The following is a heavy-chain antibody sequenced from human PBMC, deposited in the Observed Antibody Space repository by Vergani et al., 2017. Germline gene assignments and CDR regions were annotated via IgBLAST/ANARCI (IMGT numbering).Heavy chain of an antibody. CDR3: AKTPGISTTRHYYAMDV. CDR2: ISPGASTV. V-gene: IGHV3-11*04. D-gene: IGHD1-1*01. CDR1: GFKFSDHY. Sequence: LEESGGGSVKPGGSLRLSCAASGFKFSDHYMSWIRQAPGKGLEWVSHISPGASTVSYTDSVTGRFTVSRDNDNNSLTLDMTTLKVEDTDVYYCAKTPGISTTRHYYAMDVWCQGTTVTVSS. J-gene: IGHJ6*02.